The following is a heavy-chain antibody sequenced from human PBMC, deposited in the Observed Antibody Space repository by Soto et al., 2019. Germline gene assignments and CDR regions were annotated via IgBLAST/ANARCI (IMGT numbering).Heavy chain of an antibody. Sequence: PGGSLRLSCAASGFTFSSYAMHWVRQAPGKGLEWVAVISYDGSNKYYADSVKGRFTISRDNSKNTLYLQMNSLRAEDTAVYYCAKRTDSGYDLFDYWGQGTMVTVSS. J-gene: IGHJ4*02. CDR3: AKRTDSGYDLFDY. D-gene: IGHD5-12*01. CDR2: ISYDGSNK. V-gene: IGHV3-30-3*02. CDR1: GFTFSSYA.